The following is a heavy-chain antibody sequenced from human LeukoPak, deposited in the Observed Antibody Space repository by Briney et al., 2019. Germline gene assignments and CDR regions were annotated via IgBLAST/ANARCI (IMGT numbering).Heavy chain of an antibody. CDR2: IIPILGIA. CDR1: GGTFSSYA. D-gene: IGHD3-22*01. J-gene: IGHJ1*01. V-gene: IGHV1-69*04. Sequence: GASVKVSCKASGGTFSSYAISWVRQAPGQGLEWMGRIIPILGIANYAQKFQGRVTITADKSTSTAYMELSSLRSEDTAVYYCARGLGRYYDSSGYRDFQHWGQGTLVTVSS. CDR3: ARGLGRYYDSSGYRDFQH.